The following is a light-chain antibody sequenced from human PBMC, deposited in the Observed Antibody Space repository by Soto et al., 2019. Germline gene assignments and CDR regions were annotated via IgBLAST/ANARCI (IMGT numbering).Light chain of an antibody. CDR3: QSYDSSLSGGV. CDR1: SSTIGAGYD. Sequence: QSVLTQPPSVSGAPGQRVTISCTGSSSTIGAGYDVHWYQQLPGTAPKLLIYGNSNRPSGGPDRFSGSKSGSGASLAIPGLLADDEAADYCQSYDSSLSGGVFGGGTKLTVL. CDR2: GNS. V-gene: IGLV1-40*01. J-gene: IGLJ3*02.